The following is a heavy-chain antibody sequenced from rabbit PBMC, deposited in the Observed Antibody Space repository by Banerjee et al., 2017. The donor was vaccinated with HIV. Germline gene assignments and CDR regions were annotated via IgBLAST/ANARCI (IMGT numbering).Heavy chain of an antibody. Sequence: QSLEESGGDLVKPGASLTLTCKASGSTLSRYYICWVRQAPGKGLEWIGCIHINSGSTYYASWAKGRFTISKTSSTTVTLQMTSLTAADTASYFCARDLAGVIGWNFNLWGQGTLVTVS. CDR3: ARDLAGVIGWNFNL. CDR2: IHINSGST. D-gene: IGHD4-1*01. CDR1: GSTLSRYY. V-gene: IGHV1S40*01. J-gene: IGHJ4*01.